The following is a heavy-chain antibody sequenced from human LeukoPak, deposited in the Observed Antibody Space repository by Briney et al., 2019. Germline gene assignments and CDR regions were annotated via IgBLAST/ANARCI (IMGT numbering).Heavy chain of an antibody. CDR2: IYTSGST. CDR1: GGSISSGSYY. J-gene: IGHJ4*02. CDR3: ARVTTGGYYNC. V-gene: IGHV4-61*02. Sequence: PSQTLSLTCSVSGGSISSGSYYWSWTRQPAGKGLEWIGRIYTSGSTNYNPSLKSRVTMSFDASNNQFSLRLSSVTAADTAVYYCARVTTGGYYNCWGQGTLVTVSS. D-gene: IGHD3-22*01.